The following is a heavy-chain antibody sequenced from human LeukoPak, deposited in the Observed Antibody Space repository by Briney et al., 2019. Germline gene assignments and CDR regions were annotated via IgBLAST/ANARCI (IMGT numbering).Heavy chain of an antibody. CDR1: GGTFSSYA. CDR2: IIPIFGTA. V-gene: IGHV1-69*13. D-gene: IGHD1-26*01. CDR3: ARPDVVGATSVSIPYGMDV. J-gene: IGHJ6*02. Sequence: SVQVSCKASGGTFSSYAISWVRQAPGQGLEWMGGIIPIFGTANYAQKFQGRVTITADESTSTAYMELSSLRSEDTAVYYCARPDVVGATSVSIPYGMDVWGQGTTVTVSS.